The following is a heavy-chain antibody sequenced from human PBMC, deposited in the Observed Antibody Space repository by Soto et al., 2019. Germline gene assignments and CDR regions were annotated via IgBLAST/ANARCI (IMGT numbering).Heavy chain of an antibody. CDR3: ARDKAGTTLNYYFGMDV. V-gene: IGHV4-59*01. D-gene: IGHD1-7*01. Sequence: SETLSLTCTVSGGSISGYFWSWIRQPPGKGLEWIGYTHYSGSSNYNPSLKSRVTISVDTSKNQFSLKLSSVTSADTALYFCARDKAGTTLNYYFGMDVWGQGTTVTVSS. CDR1: GGSISGYF. J-gene: IGHJ6*02. CDR2: THYSGSS.